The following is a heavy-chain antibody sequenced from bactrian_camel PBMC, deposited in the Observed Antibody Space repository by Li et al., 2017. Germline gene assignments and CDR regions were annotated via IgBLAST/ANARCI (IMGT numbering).Heavy chain of an antibody. V-gene: IGHV3S53*01. Sequence: HVQLVESGGGSVQAGGTLRLSCADSGDRSSRYCMGWFRQGSGYDRDGVAAVARDGRTRYADSVKGRFTISRDNAKRTLYLDINSLKPEDTAMYFCAADFEQWPPTFWGHGTQVTVS. CDR2: VARDGRT. CDR3: AADFEQWPPTF. CDR1: GDRSSRYC. J-gene: IGHJ4*01.